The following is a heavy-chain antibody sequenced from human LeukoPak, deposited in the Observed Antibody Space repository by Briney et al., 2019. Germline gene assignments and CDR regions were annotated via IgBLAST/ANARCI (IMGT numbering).Heavy chain of an antibody. CDR2: MNPNSGNT. J-gene: IGHJ4*02. Sequence: ASVKVSCKASGYTFTSYDINWVRQATGQGLEWMGWMNPNSGNTGYAQKFQGRVTMTRNTSISTAYMELSSLRSGDTAVYYCARVQSGSGYYYDSSGIDYWGQGTLVTVSS. D-gene: IGHD3-22*01. V-gene: IGHV1-8*01. CDR1: GYTFTSYD. CDR3: ARVQSGSGYYYDSSGIDY.